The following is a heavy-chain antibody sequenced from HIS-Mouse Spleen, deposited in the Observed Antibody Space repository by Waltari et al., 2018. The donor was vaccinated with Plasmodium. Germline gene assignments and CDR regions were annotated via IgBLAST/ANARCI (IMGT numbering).Heavy chain of an antibody. D-gene: IGHD6-13*01. CDR2: IYYSGST. V-gene: IGHV4-59*08. CDR3: ARHRYSSSWYSY. CDR1: GGSISRYY. J-gene: IGHJ4*02. Sequence: QVQLQESGPGLVKPSETLSLTCTVSGGSISRYYWSWIRQPPGQGLEWIGYIYYSGSTNYNPSLKSRVTISVDTSKNQFSLKLSSVTAADTAVYYCARHRYSSSWYSYWGQGTLVTVSS.